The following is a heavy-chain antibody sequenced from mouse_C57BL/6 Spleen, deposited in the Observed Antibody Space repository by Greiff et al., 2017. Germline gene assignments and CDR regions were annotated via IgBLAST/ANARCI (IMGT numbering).Heavy chain of an antibody. J-gene: IGHJ3*01. Sequence: QVQLQQSGPELVKPGASVKISCKASGYAFSSSWMNWVKQRPGKGLEWIGRIYPGDGDTNYNGKFKGKATLTADKSSSTAYMQLSSLTSEDSAVYFCVYGSGYFWFAYWGQGTLVTVSA. V-gene: IGHV1-82*01. CDR2: IYPGDGDT. CDR1: GYAFSSSW. CDR3: VYGSGYFWFAY. D-gene: IGHD1-1*01.